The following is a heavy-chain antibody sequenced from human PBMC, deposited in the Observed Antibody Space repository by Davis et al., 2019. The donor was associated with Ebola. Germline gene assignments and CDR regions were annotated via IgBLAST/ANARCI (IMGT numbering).Heavy chain of an antibody. J-gene: IGHJ6*04. CDR1: GGSTSSYY. V-gene: IGHV4-59*01. Sequence: SETLSLTCPVPGGSTSSYYWSWIPQPPGKGLEWIGYIYYRGSTNYNPSLKSRVTISVDTSKNQFSLKLSSVTAADTAVYYCARVIPSDGMDVWGKGTTVTVSS. D-gene: IGHD3-16*02. CDR3: ARVIPSDGMDV. CDR2: IYYRGST.